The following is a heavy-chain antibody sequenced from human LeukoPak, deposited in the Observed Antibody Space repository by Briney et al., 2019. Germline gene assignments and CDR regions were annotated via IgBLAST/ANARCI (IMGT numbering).Heavy chain of an antibody. V-gene: IGHV4-59*01. CDR1: GGSISSYY. D-gene: IGHD3-22*01. CDR3: ARTGGYYYAYAFDI. Sequence: PETLSLTCTVSGGSISSYYWSWIRQPPGKGLEWIGYIYYSGSTNYNPSLKSRVTISVDTSKNQFSLKLSSVTAADTAVYYCARTGGYYYAYAFDIWGQGTMVTVSS. CDR2: IYYSGST. J-gene: IGHJ3*02.